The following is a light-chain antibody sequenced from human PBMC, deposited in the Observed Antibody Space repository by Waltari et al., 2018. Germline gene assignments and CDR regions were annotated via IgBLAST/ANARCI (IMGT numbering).Light chain of an antibody. CDR3: QQYNSWPFT. Sequence: EKVMTQSPATLSVSPGERATLSCRASQSVSNHLAWYQQRPGQAPRLLIYGASSRAAGVPARFSGNGSGTEFTLSIDSLQSEDFALYFCQQYNSWPFTFGPGTQVDIK. V-gene: IGKV3-15*01. J-gene: IGKJ3*01. CDR1: QSVSNH. CDR2: GAS.